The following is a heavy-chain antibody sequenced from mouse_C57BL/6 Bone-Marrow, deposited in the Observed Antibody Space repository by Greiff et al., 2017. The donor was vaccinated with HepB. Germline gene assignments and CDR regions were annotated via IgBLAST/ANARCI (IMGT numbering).Heavy chain of an antibody. V-gene: IGHV1-50*01. J-gene: IGHJ1*03. CDR3: AKGAYYYGSSFYWYFDV. Sequence: VQQQQPGAELVKPGASVKLSCKASGYTFTSYWMQWVKQRPGQGLEWIGEIDPSDSYTNYNQKFKGKATLTVDTSSSTAYMQLSSLTSEDSAVYYCAKGAYYYGSSFYWYFDVWGTGTTVTVSS. CDR2: IDPSDSYT. CDR1: GYTFTSYW. D-gene: IGHD1-1*01.